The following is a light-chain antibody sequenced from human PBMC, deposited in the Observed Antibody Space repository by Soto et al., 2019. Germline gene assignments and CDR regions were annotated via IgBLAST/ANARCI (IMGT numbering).Light chain of an antibody. V-gene: IGKV1-6*01. CDR3: LQDSIHPPT. J-gene: IGKJ1*01. CDR1: QDIGND. CDR2: AAS. Sequence: LQMTQSPSSLSASLRDRVAIPFLSMQDIGNDLGWYQQKPGKAPNLLIYAASSLQSGVPSRFSGSGSGTDFTLTIISLQDEDCATYYCLQDSIHPPTFGPGTKVDIK.